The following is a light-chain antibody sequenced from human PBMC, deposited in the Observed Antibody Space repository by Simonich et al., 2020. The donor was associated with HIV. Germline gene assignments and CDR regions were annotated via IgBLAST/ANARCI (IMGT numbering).Light chain of an antibody. V-gene: IGKV3-15*01. Sequence: EIVMTQSPATLSVSPGERATLSCRASQSVSNNLAWYQQKPGQAPRLLIYGASTRATGIPARVSGSGSGTEFNLTISSMQSEDLAVYYCQQYNKWPPWTFGQGTKVEIK. CDR3: QQYNKWPPWT. J-gene: IGKJ1*01. CDR1: QSVSNN. CDR2: GAS.